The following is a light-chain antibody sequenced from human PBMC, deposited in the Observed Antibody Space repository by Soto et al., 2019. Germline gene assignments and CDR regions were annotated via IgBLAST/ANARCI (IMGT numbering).Light chain of an antibody. CDR3: QQYNNWPLT. Sequence: EIVMTQSPATLSVSPGERATLSCRASQSVNSNLAWYQQKPGQAPRLLIYGASARATGIPARFSGSGSGTEFTLTISSLQSEDFAVYYCQQYNNWPLTFGGGTKVEIE. J-gene: IGKJ4*01. CDR2: GAS. V-gene: IGKV3-15*01. CDR1: QSVNSN.